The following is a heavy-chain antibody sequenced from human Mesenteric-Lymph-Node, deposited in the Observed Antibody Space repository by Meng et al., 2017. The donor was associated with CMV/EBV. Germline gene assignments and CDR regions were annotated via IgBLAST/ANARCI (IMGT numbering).Heavy chain of an antibody. J-gene: IGHJ6*02. D-gene: IGHD5-12*01. CDR3: VKDRGYRKYYYYYGMDV. Sequence: GGSLRLSCAASGFTFDDYAMHWVRQAPGKGLEWVSGISWNSGSIGYADSVKGRFTISRDNPKNSLYLQMNSLRIEDTALYYCVKDRGYRKYYYYYGMDVWGQGTTVTVSS. CDR1: GFTFDDYA. V-gene: IGHV3-9*01. CDR2: ISWNSGSI.